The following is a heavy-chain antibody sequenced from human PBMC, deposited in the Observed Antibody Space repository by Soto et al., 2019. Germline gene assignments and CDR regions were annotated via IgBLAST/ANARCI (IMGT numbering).Heavy chain of an antibody. D-gene: IGHD6-19*01. CDR3: ARAVAVPADFDY. Sequence: QVQLVQSGAEEKKPGASVKVSCKASGYTFTGYAMHWVRQAPGQRLEWMGWINAGNGNTKYSQKFKGRVTITRDTSASTAGMELSSLRSEDTAVYYCARAVAVPADFDYWGQGTLVTVSS. CDR2: INAGNGNT. V-gene: IGHV1-3*05. J-gene: IGHJ4*02. CDR1: GYTFTGYA.